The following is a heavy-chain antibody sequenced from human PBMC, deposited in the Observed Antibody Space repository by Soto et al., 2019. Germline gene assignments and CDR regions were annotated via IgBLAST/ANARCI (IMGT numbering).Heavy chain of an antibody. D-gene: IGHD3-10*01. CDR1: GYTFTSYG. V-gene: IGHV1-18*04. CDR3: ARAGKYYYGSGSPYYYGMEV. CDR2: ISGYNGNT. J-gene: IGHJ6*02. Sequence: QVQLVQSGAEVKKPGASVKVSCKASGYTFTSYGVSWVRQAPGQGLEWMGWISGYNGNTNYAQKLQGRVTMTTDTSTMTAYMELRRLRSDDTAGYYCARAGKYYYGSGSPYYYGMEVWGQGITVTVSS.